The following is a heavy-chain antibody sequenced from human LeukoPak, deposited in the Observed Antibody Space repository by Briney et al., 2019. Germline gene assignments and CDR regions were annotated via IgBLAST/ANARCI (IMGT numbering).Heavy chain of an antibody. CDR2: IYYSGAA. V-gene: IGHV4-59*01. J-gene: IGHJ5*02. CDR1: NGSIRGYY. D-gene: IGHD3-10*01. Sequence: PSETLSLTCTISNGSIRGYYWSWIRQPPGKGLEWIGYIYYSGAARYNPSLKSRVTISGDTSKNQFSLNLSSVTAADTAVYYCARVGSHSDWFDPWGQGTLVTVSS. CDR3: ARVGSHSDWFDP.